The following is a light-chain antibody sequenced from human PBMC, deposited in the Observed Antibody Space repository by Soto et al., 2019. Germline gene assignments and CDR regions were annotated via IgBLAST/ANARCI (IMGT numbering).Light chain of an antibody. CDR2: GAS. V-gene: IGKV3-20*01. CDR3: QYYSSSLSIT. J-gene: IGKJ5*01. Sequence: EIVLTQSPGILSLSPGERASLYCRASQSVRSTYLAWYQQKPGQAPRLLIHGASSRATGIPDRFSGSGSGTDFTLTISRLEPEDFAVYYCQYYSSSLSITFGQGTRLDIK. CDR1: QSVRSTY.